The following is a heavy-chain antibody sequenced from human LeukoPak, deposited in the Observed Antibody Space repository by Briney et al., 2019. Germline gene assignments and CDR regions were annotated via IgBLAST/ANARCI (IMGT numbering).Heavy chain of an antibody. V-gene: IGHV5-51*01. CDR1: GYSFTSYW. CDR2: IYPGDSDT. CDR3: ARIQPTTYYYYYGMDV. D-gene: IGHD1-1*01. Sequence: GESLKISCKGSGYSFTSYWIGWVRQMPGKGLEWMGIIYPGDSDTRYSPSFQGQVTISADKSISTAYLQWSSLKASDTAMYYCARIQPTTYYYYYGMDVWGQGTTVTVSS. J-gene: IGHJ6*02.